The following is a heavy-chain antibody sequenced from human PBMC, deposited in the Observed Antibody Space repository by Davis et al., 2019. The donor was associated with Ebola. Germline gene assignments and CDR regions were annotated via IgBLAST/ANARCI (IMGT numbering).Heavy chain of an antibody. CDR2: IYPGDSDT. J-gene: IGHJ4*02. V-gene: IGHV5-51*01. CDR1: GYSFTSYW. Sequence: PGGSLRLSCKGSGYSFTSYWIGWVRQMPGKGLEWMGIIYPGDSDTRYSPSFQGQVTISADKSISTAYLQWSSLKASDTAMYYCARLWDYYDSSVDYWDQGTLVTVSS. D-gene: IGHD3-22*01. CDR3: ARLWDYYDSSVDY.